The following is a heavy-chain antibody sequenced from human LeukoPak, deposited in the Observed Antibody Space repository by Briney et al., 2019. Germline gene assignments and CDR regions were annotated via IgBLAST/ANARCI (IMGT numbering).Heavy chain of an antibody. CDR2: ISGSSSYI. CDR3: ARGSPGGPWYFDL. CDR1: GFTFSSYS. J-gene: IGHJ2*01. V-gene: IGHV3-21*01. D-gene: IGHD1-26*01. Sequence: GGSLRLSCAASGFTFSSYSMNWVRQAPGKGLGWVSSISGSSSYIYYADSVKGRFTVSRDNAKNSLYLQMNSLRAEDTAVYYCARGSPGGPWYFDLWGRGTLVTVSS.